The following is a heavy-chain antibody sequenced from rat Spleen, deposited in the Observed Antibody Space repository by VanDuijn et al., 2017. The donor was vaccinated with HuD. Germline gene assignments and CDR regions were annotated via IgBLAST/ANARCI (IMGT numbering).Heavy chain of an antibody. D-gene: IGHD1-5*01. CDR2: IWSSGIT. Sequence: QVQLKESGPGLVQPSQTLSLTCTVSGFSISNYGVIWVRQPPGKGLEWMGAIWSSGITDYASALKPRLSISRDTSKSQVFLKMSSLQTEDTAIYFCTRNRYRYSSGYVMDAWGQGASVTVSS. CDR3: TRNRYRYSSGYVMDA. V-gene: IGHV2-13*01. J-gene: IGHJ4*01. CDR1: GFSISNYG.